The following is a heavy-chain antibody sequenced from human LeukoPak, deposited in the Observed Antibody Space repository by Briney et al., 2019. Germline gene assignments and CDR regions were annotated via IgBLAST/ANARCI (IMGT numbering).Heavy chain of an antibody. V-gene: IGHV4-59*01. CDR1: GVSISSYS. J-gene: IGHJ2*01. CDR2: IHYTGST. Sequence: SETLSLTCAVSGVSISSYSWSWIRQPPGKGLEWIGYIHYTGSTDYIPSLKSRVTISVDTSESQFSLKLSSVTAADTAVYYCARVGGPGSWYFDLWGRGTLVTVSS. CDR3: ARVGGPGSWYFDL. D-gene: IGHD3-10*01.